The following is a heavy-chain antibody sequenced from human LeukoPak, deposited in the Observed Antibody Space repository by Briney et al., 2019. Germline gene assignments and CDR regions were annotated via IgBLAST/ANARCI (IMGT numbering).Heavy chain of an antibody. D-gene: IGHD5-24*01. CDR3: ARDNSLRDTAWWFDP. V-gene: IGHV1-46*01. CDR2: INPSGENT. CDR1: GYTFTSYD. Sequence: ASVKVSCKASGYTFTSYDINWVRQAPGQGLEWIGIINPSGENTWYAQKFQGRVTMTRDMATSTDYLEVSSLRSEDTAVYYCARDNSLRDTAWWFDPWGQGTLVTVSS. J-gene: IGHJ5*02.